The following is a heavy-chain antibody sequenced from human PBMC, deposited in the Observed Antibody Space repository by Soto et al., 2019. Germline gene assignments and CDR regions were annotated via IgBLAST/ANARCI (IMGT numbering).Heavy chain of an antibody. D-gene: IGHD1-26*01. J-gene: IGHJ6*02. CDR2: ISWNSGSI. V-gene: IGHV3-9*01. CDR3: AKASYPGGYYYYGMDV. CDR1: GFTFDDYA. Sequence: VQLVESGGGLVQPGRSLRLSCAASGFTFDDYAMHWVRQAPGKGLEWVSGISWNSGSIGYADSVKGRFTISRDNAKNSLYLQITSLRAEDTALYYCAKASYPGGYYYYGMDVWGQGTTVTVSS.